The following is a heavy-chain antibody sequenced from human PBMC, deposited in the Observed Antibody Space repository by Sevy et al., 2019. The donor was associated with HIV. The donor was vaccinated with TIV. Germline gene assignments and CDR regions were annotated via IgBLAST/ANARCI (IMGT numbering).Heavy chain of an antibody. CDR3: AREGFSSYAFDI. V-gene: IGHV1-69*13. Sequence: ASVKVSCKASGGTFSSYAISWVRQAPGQGLEWMGGIIPIFGTANYAQKFQGRVTITADESTSTAYMELCSLRSEDTAVYYCAREGFSSYAFDIWGQGTMVTVSS. CDR2: IIPIFGTA. D-gene: IGHD2-15*01. J-gene: IGHJ3*02. CDR1: GGTFSSYA.